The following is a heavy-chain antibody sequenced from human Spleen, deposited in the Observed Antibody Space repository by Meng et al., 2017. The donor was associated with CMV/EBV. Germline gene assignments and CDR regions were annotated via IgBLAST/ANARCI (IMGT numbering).Heavy chain of an antibody. CDR1: GYTFTSYH. J-gene: IGHJ4*02. D-gene: IGHD1-26*01. CDR2: INPSGGSA. Sequence: ASVKVSCKASGYTFTSYHMHWVRQAPGQGLEWMGIINPSGGSATYAQKFQGRVTMTKDTSTTTVYMELSSLRSDDTAVYYCAGGALRDEMVMYSGSCIDHWGQGTLVTVSS. V-gene: IGHV1-46*01. CDR3: AGGALRDEMVMYSGSCIDH.